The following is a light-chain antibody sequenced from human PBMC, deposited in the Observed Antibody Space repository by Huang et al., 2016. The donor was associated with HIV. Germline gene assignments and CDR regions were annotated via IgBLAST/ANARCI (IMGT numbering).Light chain of an antibody. J-gene: IGKJ5*01. CDR2: GAS. CDR3: HQHGGSPIT. CDR1: QSVSSSY. Sequence: EIVLTQSPGTLSLSPGETATLSCRASQSVSSSYLAWFQQKPGQAPRPLIYGASNRAAGIPDRVSASGSEADFTLTINTLEPEDFAVYYCHQHGGSPITFGQGTRLEIK. V-gene: IGKV3-20*01.